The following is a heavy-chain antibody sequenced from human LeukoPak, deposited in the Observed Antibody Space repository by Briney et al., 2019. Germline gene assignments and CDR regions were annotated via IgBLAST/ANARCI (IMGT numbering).Heavy chain of an antibody. D-gene: IGHD3-22*01. J-gene: IGHJ4*02. CDR2: IYYSGST. CDR1: GGSISGYY. V-gene: IGHV4-59*12. Sequence: PSETLSLTCSVSGGSISGYYWSWIRQPPGKGPEWIGYIYYSGSTNYDPSLKSRVTISVDTAKNQISLKLSSVTAADTAVYYCARRNYFESSGYVSVEWSQGTLVTVSS. CDR3: ARRNYFESSGYVSVE.